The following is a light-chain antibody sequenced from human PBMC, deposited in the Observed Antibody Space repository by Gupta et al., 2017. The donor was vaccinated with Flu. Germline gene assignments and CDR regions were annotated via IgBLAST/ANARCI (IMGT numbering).Light chain of an antibody. Sequence: GDRVTITCRASQSISSWLAWYQQKPGKAPNLLIYKASTLESGVPSRFSGSGSETEFTLTISSLQPDDFATYYCQQYNSYPYTFGQGTQLEIK. CDR2: KAS. CDR3: QQYNSYPYT. CDR1: QSISSW. V-gene: IGKV1-5*03. J-gene: IGKJ2*01.